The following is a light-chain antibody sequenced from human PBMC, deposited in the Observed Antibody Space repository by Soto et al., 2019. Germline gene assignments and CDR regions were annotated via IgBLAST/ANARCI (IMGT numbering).Light chain of an antibody. J-gene: IGLJ1*01. Sequence: QSVLTQPASVSGSPGQSITITCTGSNNDIGADKFVSWYQQHPGEAPTLIIFDVSNRPSRVSHRFSGSKSGNTASLTISRLQPEDESDYYCTSFTTNLSFVFGTGTKLTVL. V-gene: IGLV2-14*03. CDR1: NNDIGADKF. CDR3: TSFTTNLSFV. CDR2: DVS.